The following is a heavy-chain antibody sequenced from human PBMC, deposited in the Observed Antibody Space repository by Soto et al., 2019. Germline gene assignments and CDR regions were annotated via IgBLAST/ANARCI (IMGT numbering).Heavy chain of an antibody. CDR3: ARDLPYYDFWSGYYIHYGMDV. J-gene: IGHJ6*02. D-gene: IGHD3-3*01. CDR1: GGSFSGYY. V-gene: IGHV4-34*01. CDR2: INHSGST. Sequence: ETLSLTCAVYGGSFSGYYWSWIRQPPGKGLEWIGEINHSGSTNYNPSLKSRVTISVDTSKNQFSLKLSSVTAADTAVYYCARDLPYYDFWSGYYIHYGMDVWGQGTTVTVSS.